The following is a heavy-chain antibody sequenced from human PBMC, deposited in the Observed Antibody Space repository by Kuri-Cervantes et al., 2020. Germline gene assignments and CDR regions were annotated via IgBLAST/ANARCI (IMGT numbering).Heavy chain of an antibody. J-gene: IGHJ4*02. Sequence: ASVKVSCKASGYTFTGYYMHWARQAPGQGLEWMGWMNPNSGNTGYAQKFQGRVTMTRNTSISTAYMELNSLRAEDTAVYYCARDRDYFDYWGQGTLVTVSS. D-gene: IGHD3-10*01. CDR3: ARDRDYFDY. V-gene: IGHV1-8*02. CDR1: GYTFTGYY. CDR2: MNPNSGNT.